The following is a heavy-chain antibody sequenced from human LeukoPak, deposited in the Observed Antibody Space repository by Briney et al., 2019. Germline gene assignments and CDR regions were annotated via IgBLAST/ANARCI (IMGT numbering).Heavy chain of an antibody. J-gene: IGHJ4*02. V-gene: IGHV4-34*01. CDR3: ARHTAFDY. CDR1: GGSFSGYY. D-gene: IGHD5-18*01. CDR2: INHSGST. Sequence: TSETLSLTCAVYGGSFSGYYWSWIRQPPGKGLEWIGEINHSGSTNYNTSFRSRVTIPVDTSKNQFSLKLSSVTAADTAVYYCARHTAFDYWGQGTLVTVSS.